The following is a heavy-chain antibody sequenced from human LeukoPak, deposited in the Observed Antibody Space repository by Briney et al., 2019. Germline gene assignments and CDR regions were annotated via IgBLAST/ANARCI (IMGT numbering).Heavy chain of an antibody. CDR3: ARDTAAYYYYYHMDV. V-gene: IGHV3-74*01. CDR1: GLTFSDFW. D-gene: IGHD6-13*01. Sequence: PGGSLRLSCAASGLTFSDFWMHWVRQPPGKGLVWVSRINSDGSGTTYADSVKGRCTISRDNAKNTLSLQMTSLRAEDTAVYYCARDTAAYYYYYHMDVWGEGTTVTVSS. CDR2: INSDGSGT. J-gene: IGHJ6*03.